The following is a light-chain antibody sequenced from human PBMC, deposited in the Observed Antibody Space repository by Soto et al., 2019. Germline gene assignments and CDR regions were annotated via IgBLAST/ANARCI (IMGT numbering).Light chain of an antibody. CDR3: QQYAKAPLT. V-gene: IGKV3-20*01. CDR2: AAS. J-gene: IGKJ1*01. Sequence: NLFAQSPGPPSLSPGERAPPSCRASQIVNNNYLAWYQQKPGQAPRLVIYAASSRATGVPDRFSGSGSGTDFTLTISRLEPEDFAVYYCQQYAKAPLTFGQGTKVDIK. CDR1: QIVNNNY.